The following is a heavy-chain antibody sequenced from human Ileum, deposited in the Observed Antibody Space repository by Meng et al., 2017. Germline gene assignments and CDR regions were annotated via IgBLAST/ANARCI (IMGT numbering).Heavy chain of an antibody. CDR1: GYTFTGYY. CDR2: INPNSGGT. V-gene: IGHV1-2*05. D-gene: IGHD2-21*02. Sequence: ASVKVSCKASGYTFTGYYMHWVRQAPAHGLEWMGRINPNSGGTNYAQKFQGRVTMTRDTSISTAYMELGRLRSDDTGVYYCARVGVGTTYYFDYWGQGTLVTVSS. J-gene: IGHJ4*02. CDR3: ARVGVGTTYYFDY.